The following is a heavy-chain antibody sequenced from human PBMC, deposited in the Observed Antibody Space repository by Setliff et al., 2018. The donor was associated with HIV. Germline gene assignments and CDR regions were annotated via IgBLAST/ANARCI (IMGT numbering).Heavy chain of an antibody. D-gene: IGHD3-3*01. CDR3: ARLSQRIRIFGVINRGEEFDI. Sequence: GESLKISCKGSGYSFPNNWIGWVRQMSGKGLEWMGFIYPENSDARHSPSFEGQVTISADNSNTTAYLQWSSLKASDTAMYFCARLSQRIRIFGVINRGEEFDIWGQGTMVTVSS. J-gene: IGHJ3*02. CDR1: GYSFPNNW. V-gene: IGHV5-51*01. CDR2: IYPENSDA.